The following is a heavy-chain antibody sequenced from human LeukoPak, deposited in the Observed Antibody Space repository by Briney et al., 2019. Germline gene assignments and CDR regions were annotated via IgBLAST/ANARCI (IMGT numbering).Heavy chain of an antibody. CDR3: AREAPAYGERYFVS. V-gene: IGHV3-74*01. CDR1: GLTFNTYW. Sequence: PGGSLRLSCLASGLTFNTYWMHWVRQVPGKGPVWVSRINPDGSVTWDADSVRGRFIISRDDAKNTLYLQMNSLRAEDTALYCCAREAPAYGERYFVSWGQGTLVTVSS. J-gene: IGHJ4*02. CDR2: INPDGSVT. D-gene: IGHD2-21*01.